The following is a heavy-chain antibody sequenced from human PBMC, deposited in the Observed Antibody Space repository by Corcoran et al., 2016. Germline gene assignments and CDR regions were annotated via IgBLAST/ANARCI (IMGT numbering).Heavy chain of an antibody. CDR2: IKSKTDGGTT. Sequence: EVQLVESGGGLVKPGGSLRLSCAASGFTFSNAWMNWVRQAPGKGLEWVGRIKSKTDGGTTDYAAPVKGRFTISRDDSKNTLYLQMNSLKTEDTAVYYGTTEGATTRGDDAFDIWGQGTMVTVSS. J-gene: IGHJ3*02. CDR3: TTEGATTRGDDAFDI. V-gene: IGHV3-15*07. CDR1: GFTFSNAW. D-gene: IGHD4-17*01.